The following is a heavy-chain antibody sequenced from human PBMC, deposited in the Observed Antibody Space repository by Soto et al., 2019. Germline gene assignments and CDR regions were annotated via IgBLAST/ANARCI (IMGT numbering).Heavy chain of an antibody. CDR3: ARDQSYIVATDFDY. V-gene: IGHV1-18*04. CDR2: ISAYNGNT. CDR1: GYSFTSYG. J-gene: IGHJ4*02. Sequence: PGESLKISCKGSGYSFTSYGIGWVRQMPGQGLEWMGWISAYNGNTNYAQKLQGRVTMTTDTSTSTAYMELRSLRSDDTAVYYCARDQSYIVATDFDYWGQGTLVTVSS. D-gene: IGHD5-12*01.